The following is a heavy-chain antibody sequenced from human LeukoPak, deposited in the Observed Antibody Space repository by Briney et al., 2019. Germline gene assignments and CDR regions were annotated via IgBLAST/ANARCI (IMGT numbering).Heavy chain of an antibody. Sequence: GGSLRLSCAASGFTFSSYGMHWVRQAPGKGLKWVAVISYDGSNKYYADSVKGRFTISRDNSKNTLYLQMNSLRAEDTAVYYCARGRLEPRPYFDYWGQGTLVTVSS. J-gene: IGHJ4*02. CDR3: ARGRLEPRPYFDY. V-gene: IGHV3-30*19. D-gene: IGHD1-1*01. CDR1: GFTFSSYG. CDR2: ISYDGSNK.